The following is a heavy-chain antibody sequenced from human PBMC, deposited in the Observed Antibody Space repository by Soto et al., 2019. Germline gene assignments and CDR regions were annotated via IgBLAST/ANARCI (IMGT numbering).Heavy chain of an antibody. CDR2: IRGSGGST. D-gene: IGHD3-3*01. J-gene: IGHJ1*01. V-gene: IGHV3-23*01. CDR1: GFTFSRYA. Sequence: EVQLLESGGGLVQPGGSLRLSCAASGFTFSRYAMSWVRQAPGKGLEWVSAIRGSGGSTYYADSVKGRFTISRDNSKNTLYLQMNSLRAEDTAVYYCAKDRSWSEYFQHWGQGTLVTVSS. CDR3: AKDRSWSEYFQH.